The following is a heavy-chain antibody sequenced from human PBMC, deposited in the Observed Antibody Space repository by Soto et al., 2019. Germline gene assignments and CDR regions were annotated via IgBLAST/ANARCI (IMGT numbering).Heavy chain of an antibody. CDR1: GFSLTSSGVG. CDR2: IYGNDAK. J-gene: IGHJ4*02. CDR3: VHRPPRYSYETRVYYDLGGYCDS. D-gene: IGHD3-22*01. V-gene: IGHV2-5*01. Sequence: QITLKESGPTLVKPTQTLTLTCTVSGFSLTSSGVGVGWIRQPPGKALEWLALIYGNDAKRYSPSLKNRLTITKYTSKNQVVLTMTNMDPMDTATYYCVHRPPRYSYETRVYYDLGGYCDSWGQGTLVSVSS.